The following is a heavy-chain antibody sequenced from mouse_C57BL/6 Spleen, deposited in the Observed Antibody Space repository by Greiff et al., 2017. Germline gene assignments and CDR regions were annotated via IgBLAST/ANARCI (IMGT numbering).Heavy chain of an antibody. J-gene: IGHJ3*01. CDR3: ARRDYGNYEFAY. Sequence: QLQESGAELVKPGASVKISCKASGYAFSSYWMNWVKQRPGKGLEWIGQIYPGDGDTNYNGKFKGKATLTADKSASTAYMQRSSLTSEDAAVYFCARRDYGNYEFAYWGQGTLVTVSA. CDR1: GYAFSSYW. D-gene: IGHD2-1*01. CDR2: IYPGDGDT. V-gene: IGHV1-80*01.